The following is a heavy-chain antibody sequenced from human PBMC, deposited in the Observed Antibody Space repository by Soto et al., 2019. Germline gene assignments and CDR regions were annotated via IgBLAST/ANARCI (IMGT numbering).Heavy chain of an antibody. V-gene: IGHV4-39*01. CDR2: IYYSGST. J-gene: IGHJ6*02. Sequence: SETLSLTCSVSGGSISSSSYYWGWIRQPPGKGLEWIGSIYYSGSTFYNPSLKSRVTISVDTSTIQFSLRLSSVTAADTGVFFCARQEYYYDSTGYYSPYYYGMDVWGQGTTVTVSS. CDR3: ARQEYYYDSTGYYSPYYYGMDV. CDR1: GGSISSSSYY. D-gene: IGHD3-22*01.